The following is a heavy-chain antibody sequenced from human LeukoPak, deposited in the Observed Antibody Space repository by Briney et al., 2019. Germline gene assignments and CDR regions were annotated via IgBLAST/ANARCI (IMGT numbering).Heavy chain of an antibody. J-gene: IGHJ4*02. Sequence: ASVKVSWKASGYTFSSYYMHWVRQAPGQGLEWMGIINPSGGSTTYPQKFQGRVTMTRDTSTGTFYMELSTLRSEDTAVYFCARGPSHYDTSGHFDYWGQGTLITVSS. D-gene: IGHD3-22*01. CDR3: ARGPSHYDTSGHFDY. V-gene: IGHV1-46*01. CDR1: GYTFSSYY. CDR2: INPSGGST.